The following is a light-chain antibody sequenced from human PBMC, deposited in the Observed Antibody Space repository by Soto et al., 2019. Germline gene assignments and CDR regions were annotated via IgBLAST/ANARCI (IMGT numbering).Light chain of an antibody. Sequence: DIQMTQSPSTLSASVGARVXXXXXASQSVNTWLAWYQQKPGKAPVLLIYDSSXLKSGVPSRFSGSGSGTHFTLTISSLQPEDFATYFCQQTYNTPQTFGGGTKVDI. J-gene: IGKJ4*01. CDR3: QQTYNTPQT. CDR2: DSS. V-gene: IGKV1-39*01. CDR1: QSVNTW.